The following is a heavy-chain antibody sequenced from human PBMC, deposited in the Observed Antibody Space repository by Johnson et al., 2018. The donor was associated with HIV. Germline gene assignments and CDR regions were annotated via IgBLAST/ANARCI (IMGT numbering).Heavy chain of an antibody. CDR1: GFSFSSYD. V-gene: IGHV3-13*01. CDR3: AKERLALLSNVWGSVDAFDM. D-gene: IGHD3-16*01. J-gene: IGHJ3*02. Sequence: VQLVESGGGLVQPGGSLRLSCAASGFSFSSYDMHWVRQLRGKGLEWVSNFDTAGDTYYADSVKGRFTISSDNSKNMLCLQMNSLRGEDTAVYYCAKERLALLSNVWGSVDAFDMWGQGTMVTVSS. CDR2: FDTAGDT.